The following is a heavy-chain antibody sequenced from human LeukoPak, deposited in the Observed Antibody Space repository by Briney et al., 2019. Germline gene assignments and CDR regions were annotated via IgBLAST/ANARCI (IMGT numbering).Heavy chain of an antibody. CDR1: GGSFSGYY. CDR2: INHSGST. J-gene: IGHJ4*02. CDR3: ARDSVIAPIDY. D-gene: IGHD2-21*01. Sequence: SETLSLTCAVYGGSFSGYYWSWIRQPPGKGLEWIGEINHSGSTNYNPSLKSRVTISVDTSKNQFSLKLSSVTAADTAVYYCARDSVIAPIDYWGQGTLVTVSS. V-gene: IGHV4-34*01.